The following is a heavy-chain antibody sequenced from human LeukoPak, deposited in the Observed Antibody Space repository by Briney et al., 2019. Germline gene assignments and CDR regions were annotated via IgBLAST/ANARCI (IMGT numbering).Heavy chain of an antibody. V-gene: IGHV4-59*08. CDR1: GGSISSYY. Sequence: PSETLSLTCTVSGGSISSYYWSWIRQPPGKGLEWIGYIYSSGSSNYNPSLKSRVSISVDTSKNQFSLRLSSVTAADTAMYYCARHYADYTDPYTFDIWGQGTMVTVSS. J-gene: IGHJ3*02. D-gene: IGHD4-17*01. CDR2: IYSSGSS. CDR3: ARHYADYTDPYTFDI.